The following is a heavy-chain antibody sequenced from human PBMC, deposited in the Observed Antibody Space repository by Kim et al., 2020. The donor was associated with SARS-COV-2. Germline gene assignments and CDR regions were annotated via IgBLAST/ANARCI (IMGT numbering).Heavy chain of an antibody. V-gene: IGHV1-18*04. CDR3: ATSPGYYYGMDV. J-gene: IGHJ6*02. CDR2: ITPYNGNT. CDR1: GYTFSS. D-gene: IGHD3-10*01. Sequence: ASVKVSCKASGYTFSSFTSHLLNWVRQAPGQGLQWMGWITPYNGNTNYPQNLQGRVTMTTDTSTGATYMELRSLRSDDTAVYYCATSPGYYYGMDVWGQGTTVTVSS.